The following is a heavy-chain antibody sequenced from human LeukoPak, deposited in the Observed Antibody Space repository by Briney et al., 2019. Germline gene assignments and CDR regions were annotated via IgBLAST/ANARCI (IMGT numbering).Heavy chain of an antibody. Sequence: SETLSLTCTVSGGSISSYYWSWIRQPPGKGLEWIGNIYYSGSTNYNPSLKSRVTISVDASKNQFSLKLSSVTAADTAVYYCTRGSIAYYYMDVWGKGTTVTISS. J-gene: IGHJ6*03. D-gene: IGHD3-22*01. CDR1: GGSISSYY. CDR3: TRGSIAYYYMDV. V-gene: IGHV4-59*01. CDR2: IYYSGST.